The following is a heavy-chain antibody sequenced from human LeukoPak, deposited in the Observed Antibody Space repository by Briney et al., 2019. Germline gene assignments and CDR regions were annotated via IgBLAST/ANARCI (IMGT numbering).Heavy chain of an antibody. D-gene: IGHD1-26*01. V-gene: IGHV4-4*02. CDR2: IYHSGST. CDR3: ARGGNYWPQWWFDP. J-gene: IGHJ5*02. CDR1: GGSISSFNW. Sequence: PSGTLSLTCAVSGGSISSFNWWSWVRQPPGKGLEWIGEIYHSGSTNYNPSLKSRVTISVDKSKNQFSLKLSSVTAADTAVYYCARGGNYWPQWWFDPWGRGTLVSVSS.